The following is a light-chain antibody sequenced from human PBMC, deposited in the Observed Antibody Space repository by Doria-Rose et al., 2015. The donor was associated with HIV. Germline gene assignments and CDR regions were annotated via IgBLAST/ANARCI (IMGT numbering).Light chain of an antibody. CDR2: LGS. CDR3: MQALQTPYT. Sequence: TQSPLSLPVTPGEPASISCRSSQSLLHSNGYNYFDWYLQKPGQSPQLLIYLGSNRASGVPDRFSGSGSGTDFTLKISRVEAEDVGVYYCMQALQTPYTFGQGTKLEIK. V-gene: IGKV2-28*01. J-gene: IGKJ2*01. CDR1: QSLLHSNGYNY.